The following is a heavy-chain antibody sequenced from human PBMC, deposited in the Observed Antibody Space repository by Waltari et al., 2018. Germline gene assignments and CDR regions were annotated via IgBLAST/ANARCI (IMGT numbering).Heavy chain of an antibody. J-gene: IGHJ5*02. V-gene: IGHV4-39*07. CDR3: ARGANYDFWSGYHLFDP. CDR1: GGSISSSSYY. D-gene: IGHD3-3*01. Sequence: QLQLQESGPGLVKPSETLSLTCTVSGGSISSSSYYWGWIRQPPGKGLEWIGSIYYSGSTYYNPSLKSRVTISVDTSKNQFSLKLSSVTAADTAVYYCARGANYDFWSGYHLFDPWGQGTLVTVSS. CDR2: IYYSGST.